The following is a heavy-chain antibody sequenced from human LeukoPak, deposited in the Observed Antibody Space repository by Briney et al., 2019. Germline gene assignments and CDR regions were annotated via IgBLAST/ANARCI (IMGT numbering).Heavy chain of an antibody. CDR3: AGEIAAAGSVFDY. J-gene: IGHJ4*02. D-gene: IGHD6-13*01. CDR2: ISYDGSSK. V-gene: IGHV3-30*04. Sequence: GGSLRLSCAASGFTFSTYAMHWVRQAPGKGLEWVAVISYDGSSKYYADSVKGRFTISRDNSKNTLYLQMNSLRAEDTAVYYCAGEIAAAGSVFDYWGQGTLVTVSS. CDR1: GFTFSTYA.